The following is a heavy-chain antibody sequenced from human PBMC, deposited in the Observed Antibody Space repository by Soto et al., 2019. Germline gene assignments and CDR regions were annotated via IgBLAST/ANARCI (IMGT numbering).Heavy chain of an antibody. D-gene: IGHD2-15*01. CDR2: MNPNSGNT. V-gene: IGHV1-8*01. J-gene: IGHJ6*03. CDR1: GYTFTSYD. CDR3: ARGVGSGGSYGYDYMDV. Sequence: QVQLVQSGAEVKKPGASVKVSCKASGYTFTSYDINWVRQATGQGLEWMGWMNPNSGNTGYAQKFQGRVTMTRNTSINKAYMELSRLRSKDTAEYYCARGVGSGGSYGYDYMDVWGKGTTVTVSS.